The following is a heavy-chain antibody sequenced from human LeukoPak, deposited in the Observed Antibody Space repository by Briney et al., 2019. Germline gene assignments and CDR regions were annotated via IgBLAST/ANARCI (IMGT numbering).Heavy chain of an antibody. D-gene: IGHD6-19*01. CDR1: GSTFVDHT. CDR2: INWNGGST. CDR3: VKDGVAGTGLANWFDS. Sequence: GGSLRLSCAASGSTFVDHTRHWFLQAPGKVRDGFSLINWNGGSTYYADSVKGRFTISRDNSKNSLYLHLNSLRTEDTALYYCVKDGVAGTGLANWFDSWGQGTLVTVSS. V-gene: IGHV3-43*01. J-gene: IGHJ5*01.